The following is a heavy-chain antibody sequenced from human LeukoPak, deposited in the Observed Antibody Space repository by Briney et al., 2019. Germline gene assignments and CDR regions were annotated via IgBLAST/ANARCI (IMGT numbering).Heavy chain of an antibody. CDR3: ARGTGGAAAADFDP. D-gene: IGHD6-13*01. V-gene: IGHV4-31*03. Sequence: SQTLSLTCTVSGDSISSDGYYWSWIRQHPGKGLEWIGAIYYTGSTYYNPSLKSRATISVDTSKNHFSLKLTSVTAADTAVYYCARGTGGAAAADFDPWGQGTLVTVSS. CDR2: IYYTGST. CDR1: GDSISSDGYY. J-gene: IGHJ5*02.